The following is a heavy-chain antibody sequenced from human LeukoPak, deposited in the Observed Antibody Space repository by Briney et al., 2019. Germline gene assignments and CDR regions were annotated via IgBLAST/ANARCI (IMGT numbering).Heavy chain of an antibody. CDR3: AREVWNIRNPGAWFDP. Sequence: SVKVSCKASGGTFSSYAISWVRQAPGQGLEWMGGIIPIFGTANYAQKFQGRVTITTDESTSTAYMELSSLRSEDTAVYYCAREVWNIRNPGAWFDPWGQGSLVTVSS. V-gene: IGHV1-69*05. D-gene: IGHD1/OR15-1a*01. CDR2: IIPIFGTA. CDR1: GGTFSSYA. J-gene: IGHJ5*02.